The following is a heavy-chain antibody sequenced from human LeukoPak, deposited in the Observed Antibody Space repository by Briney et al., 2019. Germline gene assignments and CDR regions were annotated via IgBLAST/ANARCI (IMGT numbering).Heavy chain of an antibody. CDR2: ISWDGGST. CDR3: AKDMAAYYYASGNIDY. V-gene: IGHV3-43D*03. J-gene: IGHJ4*02. D-gene: IGHD3-10*01. CDR1: GFTFDDYA. Sequence: GGSLRLSCAASGFTFDDYAMHWVRQAPGKGLEWVSLISWDGGSTYYADSVKGPFTISRDNSKSSLYLQMNSLRAEDTALYYCAKDMAAYYYASGNIDYWGQGTLVTVSS.